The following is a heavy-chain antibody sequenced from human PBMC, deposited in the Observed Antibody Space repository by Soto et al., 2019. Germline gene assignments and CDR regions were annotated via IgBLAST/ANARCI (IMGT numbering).Heavy chain of an antibody. J-gene: IGHJ4*02. Sequence: AXGTLRCYWSASGLTLSSYVMSWVRHAQGKGLEWVANIKQDGSEKYYVDSVKGRFTISRDNAKNSLYLQMTSLRAEDTAVYYCARERNDIAVAGTLDWGQGTLVTVSS. CDR3: ARERNDIAVAGTLD. CDR1: GLTLSSYV. D-gene: IGHD6-19*01. CDR2: IKQDGSEK. V-gene: IGHV3-7*03.